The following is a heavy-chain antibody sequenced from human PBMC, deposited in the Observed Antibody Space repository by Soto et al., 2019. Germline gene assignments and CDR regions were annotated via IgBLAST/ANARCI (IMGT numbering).Heavy chain of an antibody. CDR1: GFTVTNYG. CDR2: ISNDGNRI. Sequence: VGSLRLSCAASGFTVTNYGMHWVRQAPGQGLEWVAVISNDGNRIYYVDSVKGRFTISRDISKNTLYVQMNSLRAEDTAVYYCAKVGDVYNSFFDYWGQGALVTVSS. CDR3: AKVGDVYNSFFDY. D-gene: IGHD1-1*01. V-gene: IGHV3-30*18. J-gene: IGHJ4*02.